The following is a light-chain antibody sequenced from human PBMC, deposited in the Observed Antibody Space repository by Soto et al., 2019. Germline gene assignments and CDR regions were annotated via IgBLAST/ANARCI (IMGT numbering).Light chain of an antibody. CDR3: QSYGSRYWV. CDR1: NGGIASNF. Sequence: NFMLTQPHSVSGSPGAAVSISCTRSNGGIASNFVQWYQQRPGSAPTTVIYEDNQRPSGVPDRFSGSVDSASESASLTISGLKTEDEADYYCQSYGSRYWVFGGGTKLTVL. V-gene: IGLV6-57*04. CDR2: EDN. J-gene: IGLJ2*01.